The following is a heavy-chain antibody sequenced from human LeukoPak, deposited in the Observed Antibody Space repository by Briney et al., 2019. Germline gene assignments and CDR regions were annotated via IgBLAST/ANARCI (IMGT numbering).Heavy chain of an antibody. D-gene: IGHD5-24*01. Sequence: PSETLSLTCSVSGYSISSAYYWGWIRQPPGKGLEWIGGIHHSGITYSNPSLKSRVTTSVDTSKNQFSLKLSSVTAADTAVYYCARGPNYPSPSPFDYWGQGTLVTVSS. CDR1: GYSISSAYY. V-gene: IGHV4-38-2*02. CDR3: ARGPNYPSPSPFDY. CDR2: IHHSGIT. J-gene: IGHJ4*02.